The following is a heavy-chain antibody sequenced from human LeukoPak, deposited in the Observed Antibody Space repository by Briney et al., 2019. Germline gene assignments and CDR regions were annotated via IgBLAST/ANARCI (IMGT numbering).Heavy chain of an antibody. CDR3: TRDADGGLVYDY. D-gene: IGHD3/OR15-3a*01. CDR1: EYTLTSYY. CDR2: INPTTGRT. V-gene: IGHV1-46*01. J-gene: IGHJ4*02. Sequence: ASVKVSCKASEYTLTSYYIHWVRQAPGQGLEWMGVINPTTGRTTYAQKFQGRGTMTRDTFTRTVYMELSSLRSEDTAVYYCTRDADGGLVYDYWGQGTLVTVSS.